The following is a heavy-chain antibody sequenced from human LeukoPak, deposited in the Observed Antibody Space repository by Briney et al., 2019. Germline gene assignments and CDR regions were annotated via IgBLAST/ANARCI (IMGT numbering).Heavy chain of an antibody. D-gene: IGHD3-22*01. CDR2: INPNSGGT. V-gene: IGHV1-2*04. CDR3: ARRKGDSSGYGFDY. CDR1: GYTFTGYY. Sequence: GASVKVSCKASGYTFTGYYMHWVRQAPGQGLEWMGWINPNSGGTNYAQKFQGWVTMTRDTSISTAYMELSRLRSEDTAVYYCARRKGDSSGYGFDYWGQGTLVTVSS. J-gene: IGHJ4*02.